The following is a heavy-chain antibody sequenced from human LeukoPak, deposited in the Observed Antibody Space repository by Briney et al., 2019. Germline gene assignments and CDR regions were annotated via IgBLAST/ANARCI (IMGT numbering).Heavy chain of an antibody. Sequence: ASVKVSCKAAYTFSNYGVTWVRQAPGQRFEWMGWIDTNNENTKYAQSFQGRLTLTTDSSRSTVYMELRSLRSDDTAIYYCATSSGDSSAWVDFWGRGALVTVSP. CDR1: YTFSNYG. CDR2: IDTNNENT. CDR3: ATSSGDSSAWVDF. J-gene: IGHJ4*02. V-gene: IGHV1-18*01. D-gene: IGHD6-19*01.